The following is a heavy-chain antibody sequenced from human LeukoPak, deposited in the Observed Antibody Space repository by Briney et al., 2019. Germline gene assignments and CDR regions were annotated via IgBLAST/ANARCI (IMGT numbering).Heavy chain of an antibody. J-gene: IGHJ4*02. CDR3: ATYDILTGYRY. CDR2: INPNSGGT. V-gene: IGHV1-2*02. D-gene: IGHD3-9*01. Sequence: ASVKVSCKASGYTFTGFYFHWVRQAPGQGLEWMGWINPNSGGTDFAQRFQGRVTMTRDTSISTAYMELSRLRSDDTAVYYCATYDILTGYRYWGQGTLVTVSS. CDR1: GYTFTGFY.